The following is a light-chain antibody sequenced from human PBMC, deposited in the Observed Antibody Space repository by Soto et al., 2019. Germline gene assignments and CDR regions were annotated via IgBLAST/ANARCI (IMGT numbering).Light chain of an antibody. CDR3: TSYATTTTVI. J-gene: IGLJ2*01. CDR1: NSDVGRYNY. CDR2: GVN. Sequence: QSALTQHASVSGSPGQSITISCTGSNSDVGRYNYVAWYQQHPGKAPKLIIFGVNNRPSGVSDRFSGSKSGNTASLTISGLQAEDEADYYCTSYATTTTVIVGGGTKVTVL. V-gene: IGLV2-14*01.